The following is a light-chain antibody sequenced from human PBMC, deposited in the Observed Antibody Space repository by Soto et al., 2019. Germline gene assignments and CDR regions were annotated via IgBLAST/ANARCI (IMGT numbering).Light chain of an antibody. Sequence: QSVLTQPPSASGTPGQRVTISCSGSSSNIGTRSVNWYQQVPGTAPKLVIYSNNQRPSGVPDRFSGSKYGTSASLAISGLQSEVEADYYCAAWDDSLNVVVFGGRTKVTVL. CDR3: AAWDDSLNVVV. CDR2: SNN. CDR1: SSNIGTRS. V-gene: IGLV1-44*01. J-gene: IGLJ2*01.